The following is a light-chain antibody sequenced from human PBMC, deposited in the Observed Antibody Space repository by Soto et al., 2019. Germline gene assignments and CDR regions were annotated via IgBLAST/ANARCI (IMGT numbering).Light chain of an antibody. V-gene: IGLV2-23*01. CDR1: SSDVGSYNL. J-gene: IGLJ1*01. CDR3: CSYASSSLYV. CDR2: EGS. Sequence: QSALTQPASVFGSPGQSITISCTGTSSDVGSYNLVSWYQQHPGKAPKLMIYEGSKRPSGVSNRFSGSKSDNTASLTISGLQAEDEADYYCCSYASSSLYVFGTGTKLTVL.